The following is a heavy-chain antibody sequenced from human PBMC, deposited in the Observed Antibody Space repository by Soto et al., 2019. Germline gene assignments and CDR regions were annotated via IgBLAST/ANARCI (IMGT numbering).Heavy chain of an antibody. Sequence: QVQLVESGGGVVQPGRSLRLSCAASGFTFSSYGMHWVRQAPGKGLEWVAVIWYDGSNKYYADSVKGRFTISRDNSKNTLYLQMNSLRAEDTAVYYCARAGGGGDLPIPLGYWGQGPLVTVSS. J-gene: IGHJ4*02. CDR2: IWYDGSNK. CDR1: GFTFSSYG. V-gene: IGHV3-33*01. CDR3: ARAGGGGDLPIPLGY. D-gene: IGHD4-17*01.